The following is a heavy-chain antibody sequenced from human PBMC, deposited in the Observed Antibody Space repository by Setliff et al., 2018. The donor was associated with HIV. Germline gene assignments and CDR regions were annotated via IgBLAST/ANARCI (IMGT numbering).Heavy chain of an antibody. J-gene: IGHJ6*02. Sequence: PGGSLRLSCVASGFIFNNYAMSWVRQVPGKGLEGVSTISDGVERTYYADSVKGRFSISRDDSKNSLYLQMNSLRADDTAVYFCARPTNIDTLYYGSQTFYMYYYGLDVWGQGTTVTVSS. D-gene: IGHD1-26*01. V-gene: IGHV3-23*01. CDR3: ARPTNIDTLYYGSQTFYMYYYGLDV. CDR1: GFIFNNYA. CDR2: ISDGVERT.